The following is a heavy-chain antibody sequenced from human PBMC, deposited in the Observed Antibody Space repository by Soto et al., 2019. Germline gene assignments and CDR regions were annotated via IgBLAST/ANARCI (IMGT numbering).Heavy chain of an antibody. V-gene: IGHV1-69*13. J-gene: IGHJ5*02. CDR2: IIPIFGTA. CDR1: GYTFSSYA. Sequence: SVKVSCKTSGYTFSSYAISWVRQAPGQGLEWMGGIIPIFGTANYAQKFQGRVTITADESTSTAYMELSSLRSEDTAVYYCARDRVVTAILGNWFDPWGQGTLVTVSS. CDR3: ARDRVVTAILGNWFDP. D-gene: IGHD2-21*02.